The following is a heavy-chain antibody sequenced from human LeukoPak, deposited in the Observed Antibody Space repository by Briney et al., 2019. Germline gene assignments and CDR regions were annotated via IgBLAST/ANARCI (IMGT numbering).Heavy chain of an antibody. CDR3: ATHPPKLCTGGSCSDY. V-gene: IGHV4-59*01. CDR2: IYYSGST. CDR1: GGSISSYS. Sequence: PSETLSLTCTVSGGSISSYSWSWLRQPPGKGLEWLGYIYYSGSTNYNPSLKSRVTISIDTSKNQFSLKLSSVTAADTAVYYCATHPPKLCTGGSCSDYWGQGTLVTVSS. J-gene: IGHJ4*02. D-gene: IGHD2-15*01.